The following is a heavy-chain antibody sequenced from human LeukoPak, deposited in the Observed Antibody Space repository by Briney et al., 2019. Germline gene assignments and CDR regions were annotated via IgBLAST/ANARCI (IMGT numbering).Heavy chain of an antibody. Sequence: GSLRLSCAASGFTFSSYGMHWVRQAPGKGLEWVAFIRCDGSNKYYADSVKGRFTISRDNSKNTLYLQMNSLRAEDTAVYYCISIVGATILDYWGQGTLVTVSS. CDR3: ISIVGATILDY. CDR1: GFTFSSYG. D-gene: IGHD1-26*01. V-gene: IGHV3-30*02. J-gene: IGHJ4*02. CDR2: IRCDGSNK.